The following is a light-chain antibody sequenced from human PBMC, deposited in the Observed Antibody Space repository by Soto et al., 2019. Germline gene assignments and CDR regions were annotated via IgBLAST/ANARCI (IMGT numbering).Light chain of an antibody. CDR3: QQYGSSPSWT. Sequence: EIVLTQSPGTLSLSPGERATLSCRASQSVSSNYLAWYQQKPGQAPRLLIYGASSRATGIPARFSGSGSGTDFTLTISRLEPEDFAVSYCQQYGSSPSWTFGQGTKVEIK. V-gene: IGKV3-20*01. CDR1: QSVSSNY. CDR2: GAS. J-gene: IGKJ1*01.